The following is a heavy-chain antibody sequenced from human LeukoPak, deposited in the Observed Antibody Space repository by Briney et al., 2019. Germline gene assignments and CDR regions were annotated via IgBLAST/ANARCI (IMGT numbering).Heavy chain of an antibody. J-gene: IGHJ5*02. Sequence: SETLSLTCTVSGGSISSSSYYWGWIRQPPGKGLQWIGSGYYSGSTYYNTSLKSRVTISVDTSKNQFSLKLSSVTAADTAVYYCARQSRYCSGGSCLNWFDPWGQGTLVTVSS. CDR2: GYYSGST. V-gene: IGHV4-39*01. CDR1: GGSISSSSYY. D-gene: IGHD2-15*01. CDR3: ARQSRYCSGGSCLNWFDP.